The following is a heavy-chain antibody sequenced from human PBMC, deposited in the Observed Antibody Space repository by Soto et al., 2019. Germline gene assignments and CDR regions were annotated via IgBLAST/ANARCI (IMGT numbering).Heavy chain of an antibody. CDR1: GCTVSSDY. V-gene: IGHV3-66*01. J-gene: IGHJ4*02. Sequence: GGSLRLSCAASGCTVSSDYMSWVRQAPGKGLEWVSVIYSGGSTYYADSVKGRFTISRDNSKNTLYLQMNSLRAEDTAVYYCARDRRLLWFGEFVDYWGQGTLVTVSS. CDR2: IYSGGST. CDR3: ARDRRLLWFGEFVDY. D-gene: IGHD3-10*01.